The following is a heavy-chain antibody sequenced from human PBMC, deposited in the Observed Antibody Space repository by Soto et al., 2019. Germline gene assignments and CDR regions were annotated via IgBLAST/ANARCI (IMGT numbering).Heavy chain of an antibody. CDR1: GYSFTSYW. V-gene: IGHV5-51*01. CDR2: IYPGNSDT. J-gene: IGHJ4*02. D-gene: IGHD3-22*01. CDR3: ARRRNYDSRDYYVYYFDY. Sequence: PGESLKISCKGSGYSFTSYWITWVRQMPGKGLESMGIIYPGNSDTRYSPSFQGQVTISADKSISTAYLQWSSLKASDSAMYYCARRRNYDSRDYYVYYFDYWGQGSLVTVSS.